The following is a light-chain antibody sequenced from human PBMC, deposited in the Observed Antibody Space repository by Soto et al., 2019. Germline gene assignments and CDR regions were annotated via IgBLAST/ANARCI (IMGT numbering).Light chain of an antibody. CDR3: QLYNSYSWT. V-gene: IGKV1-5*03. CDR2: EAS. Sequence: DIQMTQSPSTLSASIGDRVTITCRASQSISSWLAWYQQKPGKAPKLLIYEASYLERGVPSRFSGSGSGTEFTLTISSLQPDDFATYYCQLYNSYSWTFGQGTKVEIK. J-gene: IGKJ1*01. CDR1: QSISSW.